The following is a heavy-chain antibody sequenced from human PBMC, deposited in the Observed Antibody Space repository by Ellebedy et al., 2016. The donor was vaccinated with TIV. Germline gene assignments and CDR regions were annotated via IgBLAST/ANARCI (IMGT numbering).Heavy chain of an antibody. V-gene: IGHV3-15*01. CDR2: IKSKTDGGTT. Sequence: GGSLRLSXAASGFTFSNAWMSWVRQAPGKGLEWVGRIKSKTDGGTTDYAAPVKGRFTISRDDSKNTLYLQMNSLKTEDTAVYYCTTRDVITIFGKWFNPWGQGTLATVSS. CDR3: TTRDVITIFGKWFNP. D-gene: IGHD3-3*01. J-gene: IGHJ5*02. CDR1: GFTFSNAW.